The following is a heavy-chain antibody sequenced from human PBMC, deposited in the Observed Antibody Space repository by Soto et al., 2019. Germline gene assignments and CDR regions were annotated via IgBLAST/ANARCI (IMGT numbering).Heavy chain of an antibody. CDR1: GFSFSSFA. V-gene: IGHV3-23*01. D-gene: IGHD4-17*01. CDR3: AKDPNGDYVSAFAS. Sequence: GGSLRLSCRASGFSFSSFAMTWVRQAPGKGLEWVSSIGGSGIITYYTDSVKGRFTISRDNSGNTLFLHMNSLRADDTAVYYCAKDPNGDYVSAFASWGQGTLVTVSS. J-gene: IGHJ4*02. CDR2: IGGSGIIT.